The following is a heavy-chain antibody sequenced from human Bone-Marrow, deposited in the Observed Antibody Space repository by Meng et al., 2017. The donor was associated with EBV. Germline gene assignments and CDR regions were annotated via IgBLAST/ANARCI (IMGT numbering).Heavy chain of an antibody. D-gene: IGHD6-13*01. CDR2: IYYSGST. CDR1: GGSISSSSYY. Sequence: LRLQGSGPGLVNPSETLSLTCTVSGGSISSSSYYWGSIRQPPGKGLEWIGSIYYSGSTYYNPSLKSRVTISVDTSKNQFSLKLSSVTAADTAVYYCASIAAGSFDPWGQGTLVTVSS. V-gene: IGHV4-39*01. CDR3: ASIAAGSFDP. J-gene: IGHJ5*02.